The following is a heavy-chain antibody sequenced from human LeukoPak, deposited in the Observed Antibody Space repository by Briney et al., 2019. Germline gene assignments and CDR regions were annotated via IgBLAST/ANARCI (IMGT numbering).Heavy chain of an antibody. CDR1: GFTFSNFE. CDR3: ARGFGVAYYYYSMDV. CDR2: IDFSGTTI. Sequence: GGSLRLSCAASGFTFSNFEMNWVRQAPGKGLEWVSYIDFSGTTIYYADSVKGRFTISRDNARNSLSLQMISLRAEDTAVYYCARGFGVAYYYYSMDVWGKGTTVTISS. D-gene: IGHD3-3*01. J-gene: IGHJ6*03. V-gene: IGHV3-48*03.